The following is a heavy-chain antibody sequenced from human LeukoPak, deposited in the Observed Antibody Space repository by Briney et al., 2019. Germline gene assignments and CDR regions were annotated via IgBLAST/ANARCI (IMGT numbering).Heavy chain of an antibody. CDR3: ARGRRGIGSGWYVY. V-gene: IGHV4-34*01. Sequence: PSETLSLTCAVYGGSFSGYYWSWIRQPPGKGLEWIGEINHSGSTNYNPSLKCRVTISVDTSKNQFSLKLSSVTAADTAVYYCARGRRGIGSGWYVYWGQGTLVTVSS. D-gene: IGHD6-19*01. CDR1: GGSFSGYY. J-gene: IGHJ4*02. CDR2: INHSGST.